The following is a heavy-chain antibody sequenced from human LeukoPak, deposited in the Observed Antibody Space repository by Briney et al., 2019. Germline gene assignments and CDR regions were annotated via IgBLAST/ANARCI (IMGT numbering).Heavy chain of an antibody. D-gene: IGHD3-10*01. V-gene: IGHV1-3*01. CDR3: ARAGIHGNYYGSGSYYNLDY. CDR1: GYTFTSYT. CDR2: INAGNANT. Sequence: ASVKVSCKASGYTFTSYTMHWVRQAPGQRLEWMGWINAGNANTKYSQKFQGRVTITRDTSASTAYMELSSLKSEDTAVYYCARAGIHGNYYGSGSYYNLDYWGQGTLVTVSS. J-gene: IGHJ4*02.